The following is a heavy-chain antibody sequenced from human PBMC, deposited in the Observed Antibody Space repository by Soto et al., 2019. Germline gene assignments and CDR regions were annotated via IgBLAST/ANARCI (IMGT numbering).Heavy chain of an antibody. V-gene: IGHV1-3*01. Sequence: ASVKVSCKASGYTFSSYAMHWVRQAPGQRLEWMGWINAGYGNTKSSQKFQDRVTISRDTSTSTAYMELTSLRSEDTAVYYCARDTGDGTFDFWGQGTLVTVSS. CDR1: GYTFSSYA. J-gene: IGHJ4*02. CDR2: INAGYGNT. CDR3: ARDTGDGTFDF. D-gene: IGHD7-27*01.